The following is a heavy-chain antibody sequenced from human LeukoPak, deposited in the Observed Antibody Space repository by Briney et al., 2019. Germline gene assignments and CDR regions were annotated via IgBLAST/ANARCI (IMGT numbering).Heavy chain of an antibody. D-gene: IGHD6-13*01. CDR2: ISSSSSYI. Sequence: GESLRLSCAASGFTFSSYSMNWVRQAPGKGLEWVSSISSSSSYIYYADSVKGRFTISRDNAKNSLYLQMNSLKTEDTALYYCTARTLLGADNDYWGQGTLVTVSS. V-gene: IGHV3-21*03. CDR1: GFTFSSYS. J-gene: IGHJ4*02. CDR3: TARTLLGADNDY.